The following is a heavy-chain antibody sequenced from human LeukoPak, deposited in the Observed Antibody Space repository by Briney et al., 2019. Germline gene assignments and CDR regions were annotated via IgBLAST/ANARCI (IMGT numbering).Heavy chain of an antibody. D-gene: IGHD3-3*01. J-gene: IGHJ5*02. CDR3: ARITYDFWSGYYMPDDP. CDR2: ISIYNGNT. Sequence: ASVKVSCKASGYTFTNYGISWVRQAPGQGLEWMGWISIYNGNTDYAQKLRGRDTMTTDTSTSTAYMELRSLRSDDTAVYYCARITYDFWSGYYMPDDPWGQGTLVTVSS. V-gene: IGHV1-18*01. CDR1: GYTFTNYG.